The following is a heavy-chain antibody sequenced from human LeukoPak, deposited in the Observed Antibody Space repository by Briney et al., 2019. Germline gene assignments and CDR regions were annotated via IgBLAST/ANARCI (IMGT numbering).Heavy chain of an antibody. V-gene: IGHV4-4*07. CDR1: GGSISSYY. CDR2: IYTSGST. Sequence: SETLSLTCTVSGGSISSYYWSWIRQPAGKGLEWIGHIYTSGSTNNNPSLKSRVTMSVDTSKNQFSLNLTSVTAADTAVYYCARDLYSSSWYVWYFDLWGRGTLVTVSS. D-gene: IGHD6-13*01. J-gene: IGHJ2*01. CDR3: ARDLYSSSWYVWYFDL.